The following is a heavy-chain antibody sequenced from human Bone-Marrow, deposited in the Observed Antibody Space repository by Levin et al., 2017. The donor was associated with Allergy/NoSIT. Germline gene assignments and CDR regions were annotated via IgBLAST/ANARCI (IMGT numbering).Heavy chain of an antibody. J-gene: IGHJ4*02. CDR2: ISGNGDTT. D-gene: IGHD3-3*02. V-gene: IGHV3-23*01. CDR1: GLTFGNYA. CDR3: AIGGHFAFFDY. Sequence: GGSLRLSCAASGLTFGNYAMTWVRQTPGKGLEWVSTISGNGDTTFYADSVKGRFTISRDNSKNTVRLQMSRLSAEDTAVYYCAIGGHFAFFDYWGQGALVTVSS.